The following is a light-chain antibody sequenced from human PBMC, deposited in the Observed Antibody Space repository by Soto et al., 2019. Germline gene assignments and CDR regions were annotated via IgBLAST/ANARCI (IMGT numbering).Light chain of an antibody. Sequence: QSALTQPASVSGSPGQSITISCTGTSSDVGGYNYVSWYQQHPGKAPKLMIYEVSNRPSGVSTRFSGSKSGNTASLTISGLQAEDEADYYCCSYSSSSTLRVFGGGTKVTVL. CDR3: CSYSSSSTLRV. CDR1: SSDVGGYNY. V-gene: IGLV2-14*01. CDR2: EVS. J-gene: IGLJ2*01.